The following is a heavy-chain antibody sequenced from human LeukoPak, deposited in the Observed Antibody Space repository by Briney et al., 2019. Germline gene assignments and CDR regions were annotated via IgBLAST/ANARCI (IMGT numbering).Heavy chain of an antibody. J-gene: IGHJ4*02. Sequence: GRSLRLSCAASGFTFDDYAMHWVRQAPGKGLEWVSGISWNSGSISYADSVKGRFTISRDNAKNSLYLQMNSLRAEDTALYYCAKGRYDILTGYYAFDYWGQGTLVTVSS. V-gene: IGHV3-9*01. D-gene: IGHD3-9*01. CDR2: ISWNSGSI. CDR1: GFTFDDYA. CDR3: AKGRYDILTGYYAFDY.